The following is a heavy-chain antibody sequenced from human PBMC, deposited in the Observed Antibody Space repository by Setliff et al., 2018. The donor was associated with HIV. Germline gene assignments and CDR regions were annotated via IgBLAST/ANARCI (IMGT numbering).Heavy chain of an antibody. CDR3: ARDATRGGDMDV. CDR1: GFTFSDYY. V-gene: IGHV3-11*04. D-gene: IGHD2-15*01. CDR2: ISSSGTTI. Sequence: GSLRLSCTASGFTFSDYYMSWIRQSPGKGLEWISYISSSGTTIYYVDSVRGRFTISRDNAKNSLYLQMNSLRAEDTAVYYCARDATRGGDMDVWAKGTTVTVSS. J-gene: IGHJ6*03.